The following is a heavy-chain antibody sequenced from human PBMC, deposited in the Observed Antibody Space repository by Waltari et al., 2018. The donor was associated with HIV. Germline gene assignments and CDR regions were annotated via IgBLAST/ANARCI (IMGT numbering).Heavy chain of an antibody. V-gene: IGHV1-2*02. J-gene: IGHJ4*02. CDR3: ARVPYSVGDPRGIDY. Sequence: QVQLVQSGAEVKKPGASVKVSCKASGYTFTGYYMHWVRQAPGQGLEWMGWINPNSGGTNYAQKFQGRVTMTRDTSISTAYMELSRLRSDDTAVYYCARVPYSVGDPRGIDYWGQGTLVTVSS. CDR2: INPNSGGT. D-gene: IGHD1-26*01. CDR1: GYTFTGYY.